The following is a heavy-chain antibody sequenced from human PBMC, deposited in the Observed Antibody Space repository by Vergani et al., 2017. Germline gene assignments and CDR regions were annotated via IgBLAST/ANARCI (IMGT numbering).Heavy chain of an antibody. CDR1: GFSFPGYA. CDR2: VSGSSATP. V-gene: IGHV3-23*01. CDR3: TKGSSGYTGYFFDY. Sequence: EVQLLESGGGLVQPGGSLRLSCEASGFSFPGYAMSWVRQAPGKGLEWVSSVSGSSATPYYADSVKGRFIISRDNSKNTLHLNMNSLRADDTAVYYCTKGSSGYTGYFFDYWGQGTLATVSS. J-gene: IGHJ4*02. D-gene: IGHD5-12*01.